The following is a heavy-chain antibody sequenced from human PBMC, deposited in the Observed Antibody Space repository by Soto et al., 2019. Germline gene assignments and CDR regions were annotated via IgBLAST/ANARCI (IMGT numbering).Heavy chain of an antibody. J-gene: IGHJ4*02. Sequence: EVQLVESGGDLVQPGGSLRLSCVASGFTFSSYWMTWVRQAPGKGLEWVANIKKDGSENYYVDAVKGRFTISRDNAKNSLYLQMNSLRAEDSAVDYCARGDYHRSGSYYNWGQGTLVTVSS. CDR2: IKKDGSEN. CDR3: ARGDYHRSGSYYN. D-gene: IGHD3-10*01. CDR1: GFTFSSYW. V-gene: IGHV3-7*04.